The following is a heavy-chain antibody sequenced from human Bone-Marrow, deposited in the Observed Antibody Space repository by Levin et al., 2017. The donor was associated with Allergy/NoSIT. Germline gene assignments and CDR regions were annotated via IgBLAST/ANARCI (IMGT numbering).Heavy chain of an antibody. CDR2: INPNSGVT. J-gene: IGHJ3*02. D-gene: IGHD4-17*01. Sequence: VASVKVSCKASGYTFSDYYIHWVRQAPGQGPEWMGWINPNSGVTKYAQRFQGRVTMTGDASISTAYMEVGSLRSDDTAVYYCAKWMNYGVVDAFDIWGQGTLVTVSS. CDR3: AKWMNYGVVDAFDI. CDR1: GYTFSDYY. V-gene: IGHV1-2*02.